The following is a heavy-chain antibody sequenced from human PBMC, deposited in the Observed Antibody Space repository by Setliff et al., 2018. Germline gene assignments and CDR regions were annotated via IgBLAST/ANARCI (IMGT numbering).Heavy chain of an antibody. CDR2: IRGRTDNYAT. CDR1: GFSFSDSA. D-gene: IGHD5-18*01. V-gene: IGHV3-73*01. J-gene: IGHJ3*02. CDR3: TFARDGYDVFDI. Sequence: GGSLRLSCAASGFSFSDSAVYWVRQASVKGLEWIGRIRGRTDNYATAYAASVRGRFTISRDDSKNTAYLQMNSLKTEDTAVYYCTFARDGYDVFDIWGQGTMVTVS.